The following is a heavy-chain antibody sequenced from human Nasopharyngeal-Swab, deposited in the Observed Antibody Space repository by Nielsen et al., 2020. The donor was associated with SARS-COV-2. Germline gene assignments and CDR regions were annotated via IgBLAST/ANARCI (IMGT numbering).Heavy chain of an antibody. D-gene: IGHD6-13*01. V-gene: IGHV3-11*04. Sequence: WSARVPWKGLQWVSYISSSGSTIYYADSVKGRFTISRDNAKNSLYLQMNSLRAEDTAVYYCARKSSSWLNQDDAFDIWGQGTMVTVSS. CDR2: ISSSGSTI. CDR3: ARKSSSWLNQDDAFDI. J-gene: IGHJ3*02.